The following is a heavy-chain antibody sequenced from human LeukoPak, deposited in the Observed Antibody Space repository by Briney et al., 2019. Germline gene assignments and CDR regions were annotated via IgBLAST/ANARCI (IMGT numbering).Heavy chain of an antibody. CDR1: GGSFSGYY. CDR3: ARGGPGSVPFDP. V-gene: IGHV4-34*01. J-gene: IGHJ5*02. D-gene: IGHD1-1*01. CDR2: ISHSGST. Sequence: PSETLSLTCAVYGGSFSGYYWSWIRQPPGKGLEWIGEISHSGSTNYNPSLKSRVTISVDTSKNQFSLKLSSVTAADTAVYYCARGGPGSVPFDPWGQGTLVTVSS.